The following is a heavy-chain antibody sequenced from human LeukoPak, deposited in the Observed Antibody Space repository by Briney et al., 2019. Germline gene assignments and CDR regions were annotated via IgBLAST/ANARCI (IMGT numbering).Heavy chain of an antibody. CDR2: ISYDGSSE. D-gene: IGHD1-26*01. J-gene: IGHJ4*02. CDR3: AREEEGELPDY. CDR1: GFPFSGHA. V-gene: IGHV3-30*01. Sequence: GRSLRLSCTASGFPFSGHAMHWTRQAPGKGPEWLALISYDGSSEFYADSVKGRFTISRDNSKNTLYLQVNSLRPEDTAVYFCAREEEGELPDYWGQGTQVTVSS.